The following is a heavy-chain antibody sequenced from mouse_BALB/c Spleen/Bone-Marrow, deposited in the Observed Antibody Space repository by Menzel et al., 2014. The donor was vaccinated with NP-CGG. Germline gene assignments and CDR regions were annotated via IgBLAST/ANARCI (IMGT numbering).Heavy chain of an antibody. Sequence: EVQVVESGGGLVQPGGSLRLSCTTSGFTFTDYYMSWVRQPPGKALEWLAFIRNKAYGYTTEYSASVRGRFTISRDNSQSILYLQINTLRAEGSATYYCARFPMDCWGQGTSVTVSS. J-gene: IGHJ4*01. CDR3: ARFPMDC. CDR1: GFTFTDYY. CDR2: IRNKAYGYTT. V-gene: IGHV7-3*02.